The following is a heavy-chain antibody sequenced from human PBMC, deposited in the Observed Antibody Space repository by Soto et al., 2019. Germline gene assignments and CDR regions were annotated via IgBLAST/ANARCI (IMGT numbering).Heavy chain of an antibody. CDR3: ARAGDPTLLDY. D-gene: IGHD2-21*02. CDR2: IHYTGST. V-gene: IGHV4-59*01. CDR1: GASISNYY. Sequence: SETLSLTCTVSGASISNYYWSWIRQPPGKGLEWIGYIHYTGSTSYTPSLKSRVTMSLDTSKNQFSLKLSSVTAADTAIYYCARAGDPTLLDYWGQGTLVTVSS. J-gene: IGHJ4*02.